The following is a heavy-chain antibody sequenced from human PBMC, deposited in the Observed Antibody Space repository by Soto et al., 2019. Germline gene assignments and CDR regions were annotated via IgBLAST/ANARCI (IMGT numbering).Heavy chain of an antibody. CDR2: IYWDDDK. CDR3: AHPPPAGLWFGELLFDP. J-gene: IGHJ5*02. V-gene: IGHV2-5*02. D-gene: IGHD3-10*01. CDR1: GFSLSTSGVG. Sequence: QITLKESGPTLVKPTQTLTLTCTFSGFSLSTSGVGVGWIRQPPGKALEWLALIYWDDDKRYSPSLKSRLTITKDTSKNQVVLTMTNMDPVDPATYYCAHPPPAGLWFGELLFDPWGQGTLVTVSS.